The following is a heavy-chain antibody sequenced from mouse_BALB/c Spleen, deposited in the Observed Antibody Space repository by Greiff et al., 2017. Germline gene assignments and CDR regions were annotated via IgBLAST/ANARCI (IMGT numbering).Heavy chain of an antibody. Sequence: EVQGVESGGGLVQPGGSLKLSCAASGFTFSSYGMSWVRQTPDKRLELVATINSNGGSTYYPDSVKGRFTISRDNAKNTLYLQMSSLKSEDTAMYYCARAFITTVVADYWGQGTTLTVSS. V-gene: IGHV5-6-3*01. CDR2: INSNGGST. CDR1: GFTFSSYG. D-gene: IGHD1-1*01. J-gene: IGHJ2*01. CDR3: ARAFITTVVADY.